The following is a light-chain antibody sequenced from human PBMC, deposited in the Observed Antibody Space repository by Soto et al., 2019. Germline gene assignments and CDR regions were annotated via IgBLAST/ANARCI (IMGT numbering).Light chain of an antibody. V-gene: IGLV2-14*03. CDR1: IDDGDAYNY. Sequence: QSVLTQPASVSGSPGQSITISCTGTIDDGDAYNYVSWYQQRPGSAPQLIMYDVNHRPSGASHRFSGSKSGHTASLTISGLQSDDEANYHCSSYTSTYSLVFGTGTKVTVL. CDR2: DVN. J-gene: IGLJ1*01. CDR3: SSYTSTYSLV.